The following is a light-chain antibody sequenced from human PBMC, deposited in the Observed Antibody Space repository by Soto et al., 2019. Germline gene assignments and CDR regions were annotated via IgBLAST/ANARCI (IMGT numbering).Light chain of an antibody. J-gene: IGLJ3*02. CDR1: SSDVGGYKY. CDR2: EVS. Sequence: QSALTQPASVSGSPGQSITISCTGTSSDVGGYKYVSWYHQYPGKAPKLMIYEVSNRPSGVSDRFSGSKSGNTASLTISDLQAEDEALYYCSSYKFSTTLRVFGGGTKVTVL. V-gene: IGLV2-14*01. CDR3: SSYKFSTTLRV.